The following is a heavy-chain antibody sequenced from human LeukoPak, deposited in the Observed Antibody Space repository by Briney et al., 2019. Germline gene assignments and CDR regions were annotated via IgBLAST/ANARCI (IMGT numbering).Heavy chain of an antibody. V-gene: IGHV1-8*03. D-gene: IGHD5-12*01. CDR1: GYTFTSYD. CDR2: MNPNSGNT. CDR3: ARDRSGGGYDYYYFDY. Sequence: ASVKVSCKASGYTFTSYDINWVRQATGQGLEWMGWMNPNSGNTGYAQKFQGRVTITRNTSISTAYMELSSLRSEDTAVYYCARDRSGGGYDYYYFDYWGQGTLVTVSS. J-gene: IGHJ4*02.